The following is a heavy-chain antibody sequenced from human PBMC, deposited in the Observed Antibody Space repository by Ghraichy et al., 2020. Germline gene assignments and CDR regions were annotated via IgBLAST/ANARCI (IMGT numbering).Heavy chain of an antibody. CDR3: ARDPLRGYSGYDHLFDY. Sequence: GGSLRLSCAASGFTFSSYSMNWVRQAPGKGLEWVSYISSSSTIYYADSVKGRFTTSRDNAKNSLYLQMNSLRDEDTAVYYCARDPLRGYSGYDHLFDYWGQGTLVTVSS. CDR1: GFTFSSYS. CDR2: ISSSSTI. D-gene: IGHD5-12*01. V-gene: IGHV3-48*02. J-gene: IGHJ4*02.